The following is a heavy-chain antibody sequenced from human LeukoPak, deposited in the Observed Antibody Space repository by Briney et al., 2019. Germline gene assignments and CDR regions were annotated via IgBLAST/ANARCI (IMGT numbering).Heavy chain of an antibody. J-gene: IGHJ4*02. V-gene: IGHV3-21*01. D-gene: IGHD6-19*01. CDR1: GFTFSAYS. CDR2: ISSSSSYI. CDR3: ARVDSSSGQWFDFDY. Sequence: GGSLRLSCAASGFTFSAYSMNWVRQAPGKGLEWVSSISSSSSYIYYADSVKGRFTISRDNAKNSLYLQMNSLRVEDTAVYYCARVDSSSGQWFDFDYWGQGTLVTVSS.